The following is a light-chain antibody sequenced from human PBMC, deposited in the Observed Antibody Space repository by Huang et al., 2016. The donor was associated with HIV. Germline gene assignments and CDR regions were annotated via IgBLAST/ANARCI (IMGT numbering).Light chain of an antibody. CDR2: GAS. J-gene: IGKJ3*01. CDR3: QQYNNWPPEET. V-gene: IGKV3-15*01. CDR1: QSVSSN. Sequence: EIVMTQSPATLSVSTGERATLSCRASQSVSSNLAWYQKNPGQAPRLLIYGASTRATGSPARFSGSGSGTEFTLTISSLQSEDFAVYYCQQYNNWPPEETFGPGTKVDIK.